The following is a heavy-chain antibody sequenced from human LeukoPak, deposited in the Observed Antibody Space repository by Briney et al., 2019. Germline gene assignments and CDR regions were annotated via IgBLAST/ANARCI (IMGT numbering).Heavy chain of an antibody. V-gene: IGHV3-21*01. Sequence: GGSLRLSCAASGFSFSDYSMNWVRQAPGKGLEWVSAISSTSTYIQYAHSVKRRSSISRDNAKNSLFLQMHSLRADDTAVYYCASGAPLTTHGSLDFWGQGTMVTVSS. CDR3: ASGAPLTTHGSLDF. J-gene: IGHJ3*01. CDR2: ISSTSTYI. CDR1: GFSFSDYS. D-gene: IGHD4-17*01.